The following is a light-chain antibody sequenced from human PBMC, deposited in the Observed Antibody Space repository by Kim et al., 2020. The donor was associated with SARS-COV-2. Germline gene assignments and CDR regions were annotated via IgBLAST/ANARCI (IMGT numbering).Light chain of an antibody. Sequence: PGHRAPLSCRASQSVSSYLAWYQQKPGQAPRLLIYDASNRATGIPARFSGSGSGTDFTLTISSLEPEDFAVYYCQQRSNWPPLTFGGGTKVDIK. CDR1: QSVSSY. J-gene: IGKJ4*01. CDR2: DAS. V-gene: IGKV3-11*01. CDR3: QQRSNWPPLT.